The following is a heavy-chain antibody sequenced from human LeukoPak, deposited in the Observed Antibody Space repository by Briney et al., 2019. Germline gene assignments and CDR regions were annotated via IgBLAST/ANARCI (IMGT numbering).Heavy chain of an antibody. V-gene: IGHV4-4*07. CDR1: GGSISSYY. CDR2: IYTSGST. CDR3: AREGQIVVVPAATLWYFDL. J-gene: IGHJ2*01. D-gene: IGHD2-2*01. Sequence: PSETLSLTCTVSGGSISSYYWSWIRQPAGKGLEWIGRIYTSGSTNYNPSLKSRVTMSVDTSKNQFSLKLSSVTAADTAVYYCAREGQIVVVPAATLWYFDLWGRGTLVTVSS.